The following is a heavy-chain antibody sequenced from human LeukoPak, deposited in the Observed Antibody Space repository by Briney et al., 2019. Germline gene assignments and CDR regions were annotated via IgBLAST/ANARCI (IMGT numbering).Heavy chain of an antibody. Sequence: ASVKVSCKASGYTFTSYYMHWVRQAPGQGLEWVGIINPSGGSTSYAQKFQGRVTMTRDTSTSTVYMELSSLRSEDTAVYCCARGPRGAGGSYFRLDYWGQVTLVTSSS. CDR1: GYTFTSYY. V-gene: IGHV1-46*01. CDR3: ARGPRGAGGSYFRLDY. J-gene: IGHJ4*02. D-gene: IGHD1-26*01. CDR2: INPSGGST.